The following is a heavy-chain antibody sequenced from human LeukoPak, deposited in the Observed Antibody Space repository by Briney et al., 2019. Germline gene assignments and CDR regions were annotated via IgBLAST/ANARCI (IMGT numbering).Heavy chain of an antibody. CDR2: IYYSGNT. J-gene: IGHJ4*02. V-gene: IGHV4-39*01. CDR3: ARVGGYYCSSTSCYAGSQRARPFDY. D-gene: IGHD2-2*01. Sequence: SETLSLTCTVSGGSISSSSYYWGWIRQPPGKGLEWIGIIYYSGNTYYNPSLKSRVTISVDTSKNQFSLKLSSVTAADSAVYYCARVGGYYCSSTSCYAGSQRARPFDYWGQGTLVTVSS. CDR1: GGSISSSSYY.